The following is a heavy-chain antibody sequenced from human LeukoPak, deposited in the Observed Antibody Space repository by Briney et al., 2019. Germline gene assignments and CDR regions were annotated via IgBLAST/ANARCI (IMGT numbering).Heavy chain of an antibody. V-gene: IGHV1-18*01. Sequence: ASVKVSCKASGYTFTSYRISWVRQAPGQGLEWMGWISAYNGNTNYAQKLQGRVTMTTDTSTSTAYMELRSLRSDDTAVYYCARVIDDSSSWYADYWGKGTLVTVSS. CDR3: ARVIDDSSSWYADY. D-gene: IGHD6-13*01. CDR1: GYTFTSYR. J-gene: IGHJ4*02. CDR2: ISAYNGNT.